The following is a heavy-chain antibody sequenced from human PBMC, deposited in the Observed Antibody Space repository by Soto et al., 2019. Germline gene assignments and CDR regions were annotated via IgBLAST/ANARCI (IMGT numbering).Heavy chain of an antibody. Sequence: ASVKVSCKASGYAFNGYGISWVRQAPGQGLEWMGWISAYNGNSNYAQKFQDRVTMTTDSSTTTGYMELRNLISDDTAVYYCARVRGIHYYVSGMDVWGQGTTVTVSS. J-gene: IGHJ6*02. CDR1: GYAFNGYG. CDR2: ISAYNGNS. CDR3: ARVRGIHYYVSGMDV. V-gene: IGHV1-18*01. D-gene: IGHD2-21*01.